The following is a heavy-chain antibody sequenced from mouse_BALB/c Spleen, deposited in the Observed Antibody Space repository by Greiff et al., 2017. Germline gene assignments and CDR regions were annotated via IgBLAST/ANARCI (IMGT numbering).Heavy chain of an antibody. V-gene: IGHV5-6-3*01. CDR3: ARDREYYGNAWFAY. CDR1: GFTFSSYG. D-gene: IGHD2-1*01. J-gene: IGHJ3*01. CDR2: INSNGGST. Sequence: EVKLVESGGGLVQPGGSLKLSCAASGFTFSSYGMSWVRQTPDKRLELVATINSNGGSTYYPDSVKGRFTISRDNAKNTLYLQMSSLKSEDTAMYYCARDREYYGNAWFAYWGQGTLVTVSA.